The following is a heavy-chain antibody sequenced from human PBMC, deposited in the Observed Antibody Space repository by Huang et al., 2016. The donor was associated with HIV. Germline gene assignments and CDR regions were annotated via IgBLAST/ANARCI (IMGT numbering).Heavy chain of an antibody. Sequence: QVQLVESGGGVVQPGRSPRLSCVASGFTFNNFGMHWVRQAPGKGLEWVAVISYDGSSGRYSESVKGRFTISRDNPMDTLYLQMNSLRPDDTAVYYCAKESRWYSDLDNWGQGTLVTVSS. CDR3: AKESRWYSDLDN. CDR1: GFTFNNFG. J-gene: IGHJ4*02. V-gene: IGHV3-30*18. D-gene: IGHD2-15*01. CDR2: ISYDGSSG.